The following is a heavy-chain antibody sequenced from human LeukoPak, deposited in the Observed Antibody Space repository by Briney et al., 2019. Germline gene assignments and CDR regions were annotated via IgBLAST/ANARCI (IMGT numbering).Heavy chain of an antibody. Sequence: GGSLRLSCAASGFNFISHWMTWVRQAPGKGLEWVANIRQDEGEKYYADSVTGRFTISRDNAKNAVYLQMDGLRAEDTAVYYCARDYGLSGYDYLPYYWGQGTLVTVSS. D-gene: IGHD5-12*01. CDR2: IRQDEGEK. CDR1: GFNFISHW. J-gene: IGHJ4*02. V-gene: IGHV3-7*01. CDR3: ARDYGLSGYDYLPYY.